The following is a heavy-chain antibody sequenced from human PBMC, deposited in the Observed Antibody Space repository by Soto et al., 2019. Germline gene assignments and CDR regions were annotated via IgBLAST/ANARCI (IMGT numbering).Heavy chain of an antibody. CDR3: ASDRSSGWDQGYGMDV. D-gene: IGHD6-19*01. J-gene: IGHJ6*02. CDR2: IYYSGST. V-gene: IGHV4-59*01. Sequence: PSETLSLTCTVSGGSISTYYWSWIRQPPGKGLEWIGYIYYSGSTSYNPSLKSRVTISVDTSKNQFSLKLRSVTAADTAAYYCASDRSSGWDQGYGMDVWGQGXTVTVSS. CDR1: GGSISTYY.